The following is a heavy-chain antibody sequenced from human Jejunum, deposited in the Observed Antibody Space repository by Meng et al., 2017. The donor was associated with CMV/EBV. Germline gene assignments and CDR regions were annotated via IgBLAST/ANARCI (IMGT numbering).Heavy chain of an antibody. CDR1: GGSIRTYS. D-gene: IGHD2-2*01. CDR2: ISSSGST. J-gene: IGHJ4*02. Sequence: VLLQESGPGLGKASETLSLTCSVSGGSIRTYSWTWIRQPAGKGLEWIGRISSSGSTNYNPSLNSRVTMSVDTSKNHFSLRLSSVTAADTAVYYCARDLPGVGVDYWGQGTLVTVSS. V-gene: IGHV4-4*07. CDR3: ARDLPGVGVDY.